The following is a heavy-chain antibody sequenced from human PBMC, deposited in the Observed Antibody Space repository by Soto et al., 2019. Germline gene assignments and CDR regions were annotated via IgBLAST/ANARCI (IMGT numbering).Heavy chain of an antibody. D-gene: IGHD3-22*01. CDR1: GCTFINVG. V-gene: IGHV3-15*07. CDR2: IKSKTDGGTT. CDR3: PTEESILSYASSASSPY. Sequence: GSLRLCWAASGCTFINVGRHCVRQAQGKGLGWVGRIKSKTDGGTTDYAAHVKGRFTISRDDSNHQLYLQMNSLKNEDTAVYYCPTEESILSYASSASSPYWGQGPLITVS. J-gene: IGHJ4*02.